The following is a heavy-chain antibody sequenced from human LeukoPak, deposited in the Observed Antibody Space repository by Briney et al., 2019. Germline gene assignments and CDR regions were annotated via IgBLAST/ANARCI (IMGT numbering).Heavy chain of an antibody. CDR2: INSGNCNT. Sequence: ASVNVSCKASGYTFTSYAMHWVRQAPGQRLEWMGCINSGNCNTKYSQNFQGRDTITRDTSATTVYTELSSLRSEDTAVYYCARDLGSLRYFAWLLYGNWFDHWGQGTLVTVSS. J-gene: IGHJ5*02. D-gene: IGHD3-9*01. V-gene: IGHV1-3*01. CDR1: GYTFTSYA. CDR3: ARDLGSLRYFAWLLYGNWFDH.